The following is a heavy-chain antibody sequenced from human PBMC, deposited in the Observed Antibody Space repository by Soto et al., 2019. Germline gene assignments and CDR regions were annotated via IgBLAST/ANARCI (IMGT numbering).Heavy chain of an antibody. CDR3: ARGVGYIVVVVAATQYYGMEV. Sequence: ASVKVSCKASGYTFSDYYIHWVRQAPGQGLEWMGWINPNSGCTKYAQKFEGRVTMTRDTSISTAYMELSRLRSDDTAAYYCARGVGYIVVVVAATQYYGMEVWGQGTTVTVYS. V-gene: IGHV1-2*02. D-gene: IGHD2-15*01. CDR1: GYTFSDYY. J-gene: IGHJ6*01. CDR2: INPNSGCT.